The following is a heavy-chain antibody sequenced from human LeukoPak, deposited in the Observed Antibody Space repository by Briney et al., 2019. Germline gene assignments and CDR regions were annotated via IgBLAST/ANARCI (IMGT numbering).Heavy chain of an antibody. CDR2: IYYSGST. CDR1: GGSISSSSYY. CDR3: ARRSGGVTAIRFFDY. V-gene: IGHV4-39*01. Sequence: SETLSLTCTVSGGSISSSSYYWGWIRQPPGKGLEWIGSIYYSGSTYYNPSLKSRVTISVDTSKNQFSLKLSSVTAAGTAVYYCARRSGGVTAIRFFDYWGQGTLVTVSS. J-gene: IGHJ4*02. D-gene: IGHD2-21*02.